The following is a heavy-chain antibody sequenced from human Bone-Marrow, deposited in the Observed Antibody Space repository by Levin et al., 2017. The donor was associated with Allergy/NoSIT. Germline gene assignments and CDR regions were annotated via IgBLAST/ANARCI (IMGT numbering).Heavy chain of an antibody. Sequence: GGSLRLSCAASGFTFEDYAMHWFRQVPGKGLEWVSGISWNSANIGYADSVKGRFTISRDNAKNSLYLQMNSLRPDDSAVYSCVKDRHCSSMSCYRIYNYYTMDVWGQGTTVTVSS. J-gene: IGHJ6*02. D-gene: IGHD2-2*01. CDR2: ISWNSANI. CDR3: VKDRHCSSMSCYRIYNYYTMDV. CDR1: GFTFEDYA. V-gene: IGHV3-9*01.